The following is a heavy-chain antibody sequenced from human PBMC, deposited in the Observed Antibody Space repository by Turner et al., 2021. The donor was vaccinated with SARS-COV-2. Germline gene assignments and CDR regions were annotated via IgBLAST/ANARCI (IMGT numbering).Heavy chain of an antibody. D-gene: IGHD5-18*01. CDR1: GDTFTSYY. CDR3: ARNTRGYSYGYHVDY. J-gene: IGHJ4*02. Sequence: VQLVLSGAEVKKPGASVKVSCKASGDTFTSYYIHWVRQSPGQGLEWMGRINPSSGSTRYAQKFQGRVTMTRDTSTSTVYMELSSLRSEDTAVYYCARNTRGYSYGYHVDYWGQGTLVTVSS. CDR2: INPSSGST. V-gene: IGHV1-46*01.